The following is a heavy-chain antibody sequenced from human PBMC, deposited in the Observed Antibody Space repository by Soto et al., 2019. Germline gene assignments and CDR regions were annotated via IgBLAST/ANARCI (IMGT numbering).Heavy chain of an antibody. D-gene: IGHD6-13*01. V-gene: IGHV3-23*01. J-gene: IGHJ4*02. Sequence: GSLRLSCASSGFTFSYYAMSWVRQAPGKGLEWVSGISGSGGRTYHADSLKGRVTISRDNSKNTWYLQMNSLRAEDTAIYYCAKSPYSSSWYYFDYWGQGMLVTVSS. CDR3: AKSPYSSSWYYFDY. CDR1: GFTFSYYA. CDR2: ISGSGGRT.